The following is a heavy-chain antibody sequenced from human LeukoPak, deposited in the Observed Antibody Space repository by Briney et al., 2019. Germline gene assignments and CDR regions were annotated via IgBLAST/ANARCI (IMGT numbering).Heavy chain of an antibody. CDR3: VRAVAGKFDY. Sequence: SETLSLTCTVSGGSISSYYWSWIRQPPGKGLEWIGYIYYSGSTNYNPSLKSRVTISVDTSMNQFSLKLSSVTAADTAVYYCVRAVAGKFDYWGQGTLVTVSS. D-gene: IGHD6-19*01. CDR2: IYYSGST. CDR1: GGSISSYY. J-gene: IGHJ4*02. V-gene: IGHV4-59*08.